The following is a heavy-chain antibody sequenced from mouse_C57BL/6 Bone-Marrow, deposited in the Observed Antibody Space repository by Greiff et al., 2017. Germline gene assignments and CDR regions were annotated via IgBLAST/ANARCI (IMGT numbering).Heavy chain of an antibody. CDR3: ARIPPDYYGSSYWYFDV. J-gene: IGHJ1*03. CDR1: GFNIKDYY. CDR2: IDPEDGET. D-gene: IGHD1-1*01. Sequence: VQLQQSGAELVKPGASVKLSCTASGFNIKDYYMHWVKQRTEQGLEWIGRIDPEDGETKYAPKFQGKATLTADTSSNTAYLQLRSLTSEDTAVYYCARIPPDYYGSSYWYFDVWGTGTTVTVSS. V-gene: IGHV14-2*01.